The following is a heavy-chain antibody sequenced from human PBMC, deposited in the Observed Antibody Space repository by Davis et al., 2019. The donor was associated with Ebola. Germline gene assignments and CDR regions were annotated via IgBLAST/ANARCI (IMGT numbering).Heavy chain of an antibody. D-gene: IGHD3-3*01. J-gene: IGHJ4*02. CDR3: AKGITYYDFWSVVDY. CDR2: ISGSGGST. V-gene: IGHV3-23*01. Sequence: PGGSLRLSCAASGFTFSSYAMSWVRQAPGKGLEWVSAISGSGGSTYYADSVKGRFTISRDNSKNTLYLQMNSLRAEDTAVYYCAKGITYYDFWSVVDYWGQGTLVTVSS. CDR1: GFTFSSYA.